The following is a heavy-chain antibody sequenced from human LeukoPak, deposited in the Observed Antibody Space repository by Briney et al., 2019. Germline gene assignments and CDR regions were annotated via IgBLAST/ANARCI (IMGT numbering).Heavy chain of an antibody. CDR1: GFTVSSNY. CDR2: IYSGGST. V-gene: IGHV3-66*01. J-gene: IGHJ4*02. Sequence: GGSLRLSCAASGFTVSSNYMSWVRQAPGKGLEWVSVIYSGGSTYYADSVKGRFTISRDNSKSTLYLQMNSLRAEDTAVYYCARSPWIQLWLDYWGQGTLVTVSS. CDR3: ARSPWIQLWLDY. D-gene: IGHD5-18*01.